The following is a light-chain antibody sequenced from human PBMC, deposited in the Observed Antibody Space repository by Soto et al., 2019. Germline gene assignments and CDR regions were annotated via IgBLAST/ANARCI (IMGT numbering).Light chain of an antibody. J-gene: IGLJ1*01. CDR2: GNS. CDR1: SSNIGAGYD. V-gene: IGLV1-40*01. CDR3: QSYDSSLSGCV. Sequence: QSVLMQPPSWSAAPGQRVTIYGTGCSSNIGAGYDVHWYQQLPGTAPKLLIYGNSNRPSGVPDRFSGSKSGTSASLAITGLHADDEADDYCQSYDSSLSGCVFGTGTK.